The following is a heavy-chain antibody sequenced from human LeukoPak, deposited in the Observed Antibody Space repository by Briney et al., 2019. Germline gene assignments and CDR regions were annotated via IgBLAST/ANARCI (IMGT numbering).Heavy chain of an antibody. D-gene: IGHD3-10*01. J-gene: IGHJ4*02. CDR1: GGSFSGYY. Sequence: KSSETLSPTCAVYGGSFSGYYWSWIRQPPGKGLEWIGEINHSGSTNYNPSLKSRVTISIDTSKNQFSLKLTSVTAADTAVYYCAREVVRGNSYWGQGTLVTVSS. CDR3: AREVVRGNSY. V-gene: IGHV4-34*01. CDR2: INHSGST.